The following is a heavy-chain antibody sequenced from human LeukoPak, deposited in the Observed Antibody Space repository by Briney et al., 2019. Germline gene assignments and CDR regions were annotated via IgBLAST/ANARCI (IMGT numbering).Heavy chain of an antibody. CDR3: ARERANYYGMDV. CDR1: GVSISSYY. CDR2: IYYSGST. J-gene: IGHJ6*02. V-gene: IGHV4-59*01. Sequence: SSETLSLTCTVSGVSISSYYWSWIRQPPGKGLEWIGYIYYSGSTNYNPSLKSRVTISVDTSKNQFSLKLSSVTAADTAVYYCARERANYYGMDVWGQGTTVTVSS. D-gene: IGHD1-26*01.